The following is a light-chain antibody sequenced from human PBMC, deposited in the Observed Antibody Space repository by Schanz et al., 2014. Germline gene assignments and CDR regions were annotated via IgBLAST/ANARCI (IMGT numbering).Light chain of an antibody. Sequence: QSVLTQPASVSGSPGQSITISCTGTSSDVGGYNYVSWYQHHPGKAPKLMIYDVSNRPSGVSNRFSGSKSGNTASLTISGLQAEDEADYYCCSYAGDNTLRFGGGTKLTVL. CDR3: CSYAGDNTLR. V-gene: IGLV2-14*03. CDR2: DVS. J-gene: IGLJ3*02. CDR1: SSDVGGYNY.